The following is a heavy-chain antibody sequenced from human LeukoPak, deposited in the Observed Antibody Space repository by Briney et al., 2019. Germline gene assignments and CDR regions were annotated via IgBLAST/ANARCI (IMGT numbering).Heavy chain of an antibody. V-gene: IGHV4-59*08. J-gene: IGHJ6*02. D-gene: IGHD3-22*01. CDR3: ASSYYDSSSYYPHFYYGMDV. CDR1: GGSISSYY. Sequence: EPSETLSLTCTVSGGSISSYYWSWIRQPPGKGLEWIGYIYYSGSTNYNPSLKSRVTISVDTSKNQFSLKLSSVTAADTAVYYCASSYYDSSSYYPHFYYGMDVWGQGTTVTVSS. CDR2: IYYSGST.